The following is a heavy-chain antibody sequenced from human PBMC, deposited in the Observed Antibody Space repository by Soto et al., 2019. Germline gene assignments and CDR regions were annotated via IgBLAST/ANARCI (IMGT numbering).Heavy chain of an antibody. Sequence: QVQLVEAGGGVVQPGGSLRLSCTASGFTFSRYGMHWVRQAPGKGLEWVAVVNAGGEQHYGDSVKGRFTISRDNSKNTLYLQMDSLRADDTAVYYCVRDDDNPDNGLDFWGQGTLVTVSS. CDR1: GFTFSRYG. J-gene: IGHJ4*02. CDR3: VRDDDNPDNGLDF. V-gene: IGHV3-33*01. D-gene: IGHD1-1*01. CDR2: VNAGGEQ.